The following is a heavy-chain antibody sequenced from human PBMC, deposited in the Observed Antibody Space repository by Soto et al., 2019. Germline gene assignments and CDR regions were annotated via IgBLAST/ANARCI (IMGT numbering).Heavy chain of an antibody. J-gene: IGHJ5*02. V-gene: IGHV4-30-4*01. D-gene: IGHD5-18*01. CDR2: IYYSGST. CDR3: ARESMVTPNWFDP. Sequence: LSETLSLTCTVSGGSISSGDYYWSWIRQPPGKGLEWIGYIYYSGSTYYNPSLKSRVTISVDTSKNQFSLKLSSVTAADTAVYYCARESMVTPNWFDPWGQGTLVTVSS. CDR1: GGSISSGDYY.